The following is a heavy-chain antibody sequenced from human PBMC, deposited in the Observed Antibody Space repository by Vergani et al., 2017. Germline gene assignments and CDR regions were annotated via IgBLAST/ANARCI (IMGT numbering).Heavy chain of an antibody. V-gene: IGHV1-2*02. CDR1: GYTFTGYY. J-gene: IGHJ6*03. CDR2: INPNSGGT. Sequence: QVQLVQSGAEVKKPGASVKVSCKASGYTFTGYYMHWVRQAPGQGLEWMGWINPNSGGTNYAQKFQGRVTMTRDTSISTAYMELSRLRSDDTAVYYCASNALIGVVPAAIDYYYYMDVWGKGTTVTVSS. D-gene: IGHD2-2*01. CDR3: ASNALIGVVPAAIDYYYYMDV.